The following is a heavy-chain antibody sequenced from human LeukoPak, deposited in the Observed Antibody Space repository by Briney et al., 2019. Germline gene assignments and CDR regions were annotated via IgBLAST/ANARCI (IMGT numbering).Heavy chain of an antibody. V-gene: IGHV3-7*01. CDR3: AREEDTYYYDSSGYDDY. J-gene: IGHJ4*02. CDR2: IKQDGSEK. Sequence: GGSLRLSCAASGFTFSSYWMSWVRQAPGKELEWVANIKQDGSEKYYVDSVKGRFTISRDNAKNSLYLQMNSLRAEDTAAYYCAREEDTYYYDSSGYDDYWGQGTLVTVSS. D-gene: IGHD3-22*01. CDR1: GFTFSSYW.